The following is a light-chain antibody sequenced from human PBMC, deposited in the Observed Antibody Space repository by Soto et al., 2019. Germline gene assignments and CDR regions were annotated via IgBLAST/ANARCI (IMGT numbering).Light chain of an antibody. V-gene: IGKV3-11*01. CDR1: QSVSSY. Sequence: EIVLTQSPATLSLSPGERATLSCRASQSVSSYLAWYQQKPGQAPRLLIYDASNRATGIPARFSGSGSGTDFTLTISSLEPEDFAVYYCQQRSNWPPGRTFGGGTKVDIK. CDR3: QQRSNWPPGRT. J-gene: IGKJ4*01. CDR2: DAS.